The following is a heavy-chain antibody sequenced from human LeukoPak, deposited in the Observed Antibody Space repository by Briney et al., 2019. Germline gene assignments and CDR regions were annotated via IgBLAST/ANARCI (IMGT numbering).Heavy chain of an antibody. Sequence: GGSLRLSCAASGFTFSSCVMNWVRQAPGKGLEWVSAISGSGGSTSYADSVKGRFTISRDNSKNTLYLQMNSLRAEDTAVYYCAKPYDYVWGSYPHWGQGTLVTVSS. CDR3: AKPYDYVWGSYPH. CDR2: ISGSGGST. J-gene: IGHJ4*02. V-gene: IGHV3-23*01. CDR1: GFTFSSCV. D-gene: IGHD3-16*02.